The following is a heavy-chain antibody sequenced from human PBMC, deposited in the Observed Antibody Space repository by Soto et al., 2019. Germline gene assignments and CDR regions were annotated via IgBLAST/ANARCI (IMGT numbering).Heavy chain of an antibody. CDR1: GFTFSGHY. D-gene: IGHD2-21*02. CDR2: IRNKPNGHTT. J-gene: IGHJ4*02. CDR3: TTTVITAPLFEY. V-gene: IGHV3-72*01. Sequence: EVQLVESGGGLVQPGGSLRRSCEGSGFTFSGHYMDWVRQAPGKGLEWLGRIRNKPNGHTTAYAASVKGRFTISRDDSKTFVYLQMNSLKSEDTVLYYCTTTVITAPLFEYWGQGTLVAVSS.